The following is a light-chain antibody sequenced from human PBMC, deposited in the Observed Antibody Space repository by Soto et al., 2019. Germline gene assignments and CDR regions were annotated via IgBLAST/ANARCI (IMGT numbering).Light chain of an antibody. Sequence: EIVLTQSPGTLSLSPRERATLYCRASQSISSNRFAWFQEKPGQAPSLLIYGVSSRATGIPDRFSGSGSGTDFTLSISRLEPEDFGVYYCPQYDRSPITFGPGTKVDIK. CDR2: GVS. CDR3: PQYDRSPIT. CDR1: QSISSNR. V-gene: IGKV3-20*01. J-gene: IGKJ3*01.